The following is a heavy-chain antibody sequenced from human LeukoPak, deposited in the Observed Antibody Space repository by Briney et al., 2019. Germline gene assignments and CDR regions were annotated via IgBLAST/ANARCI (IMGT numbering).Heavy chain of an antibody. V-gene: IGHV4-59*11. CDR1: GGSLSTHH. D-gene: IGHD3-22*01. CDR2: ISDSGST. Sequence: PSETLSLTCVVSGGSLSTHHWSGIRQSPGRGLEWIGYISDSGSTNYNPSLKSRVTISVDTSKNQFSLMLSSVTAADTAVYYCARGYDSSAYYPFNYWGQGTLVTVSS. CDR3: ARGYDSSAYYPFNY. J-gene: IGHJ4*02.